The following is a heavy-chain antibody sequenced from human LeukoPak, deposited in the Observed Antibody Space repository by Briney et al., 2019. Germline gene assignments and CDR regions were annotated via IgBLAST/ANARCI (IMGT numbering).Heavy chain of an antibody. CDR1: GGTFSSYA. J-gene: IGHJ4*02. CDR3: ARDSEAVAGEGYFDY. D-gene: IGHD6-19*01. Sequence: SVKVSCKASGGTFSSYAISWVRQAPGQGLEWMEGIIPIFGTANYAQKFQGRVTITTDESTSTAYMELSSLRSEDTAVYYCARDSEAVAGEGYFDYWGQGTLVTVSS. V-gene: IGHV1-69*05. CDR2: IIPIFGTA.